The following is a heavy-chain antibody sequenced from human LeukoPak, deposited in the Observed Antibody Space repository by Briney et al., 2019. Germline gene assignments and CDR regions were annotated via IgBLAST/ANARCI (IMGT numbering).Heavy chain of an antibody. CDR1: GGSVSSGSYY. CDR3: ARGVERDTPLDY. D-gene: IGHD5-18*01. J-gene: IGHJ4*02. V-gene: IGHV4-61*01. Sequence: KPSETLSLTCTVSGGSVSSGSYYWSWIRQPPGKGLEWIGYIYYSGSTNYNPSLKSRVTISVDTSKNQFSLKLSSVTAADTAVYYCARGVERDTPLDYWGQGTLVTVSS. CDR2: IYYSGST.